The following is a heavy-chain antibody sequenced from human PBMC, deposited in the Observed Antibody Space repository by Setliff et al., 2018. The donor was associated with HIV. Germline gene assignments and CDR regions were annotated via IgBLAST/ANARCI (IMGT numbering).Heavy chain of an antibody. V-gene: IGHV4-30-4*08. D-gene: IGHD3-10*01. CDR3: ARLLNYYGNWFDP. J-gene: IGHJ5*02. CDR2: IYHSGST. CDR1: GGSISSGDYY. Sequence: PSETLSLTCTVSGGSISSGDYYWSWIRQPPGKGLEWIGYIYHSGSTYYNPSLKSRVTISVDTSKNQFSLKLSSVTAADTAVYYCARLLNYYGNWFDPWGQGTLVTVSS.